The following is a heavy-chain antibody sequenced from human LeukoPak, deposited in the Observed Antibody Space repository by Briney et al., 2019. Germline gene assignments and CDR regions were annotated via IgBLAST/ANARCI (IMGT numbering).Heavy chain of an antibody. CDR3: ARAANWGFSDAFDI. J-gene: IGHJ3*02. Sequence: GGSLRLSCAVSGFPFSSYDMNWVRQAPGKGLEWVSLISSSGSTIYYADSGKGRFTISRDNAKDSLYLQMNSLRAEDTAVYYCARAANWGFSDAFDIWGQGTMVTVSS. CDR2: ISSSGSTI. D-gene: IGHD7-27*01. V-gene: IGHV3-48*03. CDR1: GFPFSSYD.